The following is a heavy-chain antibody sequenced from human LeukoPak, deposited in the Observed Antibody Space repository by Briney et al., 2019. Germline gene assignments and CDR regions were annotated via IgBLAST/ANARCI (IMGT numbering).Heavy chain of an antibody. D-gene: IGHD2-2*01. J-gene: IGHJ4*02. CDR2: IYPGDSDT. Sequence: PGESLKISCKGSGYSFTSYWIAWVRLMPGKGLEWMGIIYPGDSDTRYSPSFQGQVTISADKSISTAYLQWSSLKASDTAMYYCARGYCSSTTCRRLDYWGQGTLVTVSS. V-gene: IGHV5-51*01. CDR3: ARGYCSSTTCRRLDY. CDR1: GYSFTSYW.